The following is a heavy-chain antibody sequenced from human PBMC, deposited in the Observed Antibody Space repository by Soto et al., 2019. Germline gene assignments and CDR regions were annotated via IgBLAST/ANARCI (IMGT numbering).Heavy chain of an antibody. Sequence: LRLSCAASGFTFDDYAMHWVRQVPGKGLEWVSGINWNSGSIGYADPVKGRFAISRDNAKNSLHLQMNSLRAEDTAFYYCVKDESINWYSGHFRHWGQGTLVTVSS. V-gene: IGHV3-9*01. D-gene: IGHD6-13*01. CDR1: GFTFDDYA. J-gene: IGHJ1*01. CDR2: INWNSGSI. CDR3: VKDESINWYSGHFRH.